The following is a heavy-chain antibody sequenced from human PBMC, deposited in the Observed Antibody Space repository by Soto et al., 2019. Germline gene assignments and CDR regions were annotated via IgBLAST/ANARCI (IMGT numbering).Heavy chain of an antibody. Sequence: GGSLRLSCAASGFKFSIYSMNWVRQAPGKGLEWSAYITSDTKTIKYGEYVKGRFTISRDNAKNSVYLQMNSLSDDDTAVYYCARSVEGHFDYWGQGTVVTVSS. D-gene: IGHD6-19*01. CDR1: GFKFSIYS. J-gene: IGHJ4*02. CDR3: ARSVEGHFDY. V-gene: IGHV3-48*02. CDR2: ITSDTKTI.